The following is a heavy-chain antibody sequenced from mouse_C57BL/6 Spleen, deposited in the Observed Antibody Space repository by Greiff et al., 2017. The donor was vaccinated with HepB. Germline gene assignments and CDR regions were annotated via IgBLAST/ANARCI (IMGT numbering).Heavy chain of an antibody. D-gene: IGHD1-1*01. CDR1: GYTFTSYW. CDR3: ARPPLYYGSSLDY. CDR2: IDPSDSYT. Sequence: QVQLQQSGAELVKPGASVKLSCKASGYTFTSYWMQWVKQRPGQGLEWIGEIDPSDSYTNYNQKFKGKATLTVDTSSSTAYMQLSSLTSEDSAVYYCARPPLYYGSSLDYWGQGTTLTVSS. J-gene: IGHJ2*01. V-gene: IGHV1-50*01.